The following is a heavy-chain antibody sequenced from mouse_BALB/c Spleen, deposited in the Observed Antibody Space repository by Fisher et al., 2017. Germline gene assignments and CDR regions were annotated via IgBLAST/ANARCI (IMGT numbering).Heavy chain of an antibody. J-gene: IGHJ4*01. CDR3: ARDMYYGYVYAMDY. D-gene: IGHD1-2*01. V-gene: IGHV1-82*01. Sequence: GKFKGKATLTVDKSSSTAYMQLSSLTSEDSAVYFCARDMYYGYVYAMDYWGQGTSVTVSS.